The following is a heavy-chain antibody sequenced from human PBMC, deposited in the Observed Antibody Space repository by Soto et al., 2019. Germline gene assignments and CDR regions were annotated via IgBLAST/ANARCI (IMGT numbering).Heavy chain of an antibody. J-gene: IGHJ6*02. D-gene: IGHD3-10*01. CDR2: ISGSGGST. Sequence: EVQLLESGGGLVQPGGSLRLSCAASGFTFSSYAMSWVRQAPGKGLEWVSAISGSGGSTYYADSVKGRFTISRDNAKNTLYLQMNSLRAEDTAVYYCAKGQAGSGFEYGMDVWGQGTTVTVSS. CDR3: AKGQAGSGFEYGMDV. CDR1: GFTFSSYA. V-gene: IGHV3-23*01.